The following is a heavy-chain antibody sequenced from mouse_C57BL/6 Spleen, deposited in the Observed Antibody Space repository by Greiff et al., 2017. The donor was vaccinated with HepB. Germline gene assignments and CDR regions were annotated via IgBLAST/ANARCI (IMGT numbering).Heavy chain of an antibody. CDR3: AIEANWSHAMDY. D-gene: IGHD4-1*01. CDR1: GYTFTSYW. V-gene: IGHV1-74*01. J-gene: IGHJ4*01. CDR2: IHPSDSDT. Sequence: QVHVKQPGAELVKPGASVKVSCKASGYTFTSYWMHWVKQRPGQGLEWIGRIHPSDSDTNYNQKFKGKATLTVDKSSSTAYMQLSSLTSEDSAVYYCAIEANWSHAMDYWGQGTSVTVSS.